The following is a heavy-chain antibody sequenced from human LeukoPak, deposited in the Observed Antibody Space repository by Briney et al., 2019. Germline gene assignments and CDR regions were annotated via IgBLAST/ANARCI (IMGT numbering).Heavy chain of an antibody. V-gene: IGHV3-23*01. D-gene: IGHD1-14*01. CDR2: ITGSGGTT. CDR3: AKGGSFSEGNIDY. J-gene: IGHJ4*02. CDR1: GFTFSSYA. Sequence: GGSLRLSCAASGFTFSSYAMSWVRQAPGKGLEWVSAITGSGGTTYYADSVKGRFTISRDSSKNTLYLQMNSLRAEDTAVYYCAKGGSFSEGNIDYWGQGTLVTVSS.